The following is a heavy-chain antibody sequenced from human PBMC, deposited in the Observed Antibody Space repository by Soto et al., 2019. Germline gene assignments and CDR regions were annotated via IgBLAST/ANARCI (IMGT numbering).Heavy chain of an antibody. J-gene: IGHJ4*02. CDR1: GGSISSGGYY. D-gene: IGHD3-10*01. Sequence: QVQLQESGPGLVKPSQTLSLTCTVSGGSISSGGYYWSWIRQHPGKGLEWIGYRYYSGSNYYNPSLKSRVTITVDTSKNQFSLKLSSVTAADTAVYYCARGDGSGSYSDYWGQGTLVTVSS. CDR3: ARGDGSGSYSDY. CDR2: RYYSGSN. V-gene: IGHV4-31*03.